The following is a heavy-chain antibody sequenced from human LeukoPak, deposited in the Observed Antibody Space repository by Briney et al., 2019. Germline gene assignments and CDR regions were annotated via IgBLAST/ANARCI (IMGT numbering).Heavy chain of an antibody. CDR1: GYTFPGYY. CDR2: INPNSGGT. Sequence: ASVKVSCKASGYTFPGYYMHWVRQAPGQGLEWMGWINPNSGGTNYAQKFQGRVTMTRDTSISTAYMELSRLRSDDTAVYYCAREHSSSSGKVFDCWGQGTLVTVSS. V-gene: IGHV1-2*02. CDR3: AREHSSSSGKVFDC. D-gene: IGHD6-6*01. J-gene: IGHJ4*01.